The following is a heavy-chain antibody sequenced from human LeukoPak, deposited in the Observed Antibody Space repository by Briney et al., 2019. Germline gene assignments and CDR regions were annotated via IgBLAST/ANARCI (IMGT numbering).Heavy chain of an antibody. V-gene: IGHV3-23*01. CDR2: IYENGGTT. Sequence: PGGSLRLSCVGSGFTFRSHAMSWVRQAPEKGLEFVSGIYENGGTTYYADSVKGRFSISRDNSKNTLYLQMDSLRGEDTAVYYCAREMHPAAAVDYWGQGTLVTVSS. D-gene: IGHD6-13*01. J-gene: IGHJ4*02. CDR3: AREMHPAAAVDY. CDR1: GFTFRSHA.